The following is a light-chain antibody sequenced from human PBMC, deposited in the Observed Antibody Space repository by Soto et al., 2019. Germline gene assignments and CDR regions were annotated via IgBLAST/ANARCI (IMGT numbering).Light chain of an antibody. Sequence: EIVLTHSPDTLSVSPGRRVTLSSMASQSVSNTLAWYQKKTGQATRLIIYGAYTRATGIPARFSGSGSGTELTLSISSLRSEDFAVYYCQQYNNWPTITCGQGTRLEIK. CDR2: GAY. J-gene: IGKJ5*01. CDR3: QQYNNWPTIT. V-gene: IGKV3-15*01. CDR1: QSVSNT.